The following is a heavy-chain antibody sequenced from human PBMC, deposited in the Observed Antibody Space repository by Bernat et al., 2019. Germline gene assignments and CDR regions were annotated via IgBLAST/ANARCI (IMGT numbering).Heavy chain of an antibody. D-gene: IGHD3-9*01. J-gene: IGHJ4*02. Sequence: EVQLLESGGGLVQPGGSLRLSCAASGFTFSSYAMSWVRQAPGKGLEWVSAISGSGGSTYYADSVKGRFTISRDNSKNTLYLQMNSLRAEDTDVYYCAKDKDDILTGYPEDYWGQGTLVTVSS. V-gene: IGHV3-23*01. CDR1: GFTFSSYA. CDR2: ISGSGGST. CDR3: AKDKDDILTGYPEDY.